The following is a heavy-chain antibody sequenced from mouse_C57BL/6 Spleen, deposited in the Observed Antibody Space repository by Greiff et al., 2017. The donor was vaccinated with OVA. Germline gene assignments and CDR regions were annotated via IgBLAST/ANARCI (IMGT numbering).Heavy chain of an antibody. V-gene: IGHV1-80*01. CDR2: IYPGDGDT. Sequence: VQLQQSGAELVKPGASVKISCKASGYAFSSYWMNWVKQRPGKGLEWIGQIYPGDGDTNYNGKFKGKATLTADKSSSTAYMQLSSLTSEDSAVYFCARDYDYDDDYFDYWGQGTTLTVSS. CDR1: GYAFSSYW. J-gene: IGHJ2*01. D-gene: IGHD2-4*01. CDR3: ARDYDYDDDYFDY.